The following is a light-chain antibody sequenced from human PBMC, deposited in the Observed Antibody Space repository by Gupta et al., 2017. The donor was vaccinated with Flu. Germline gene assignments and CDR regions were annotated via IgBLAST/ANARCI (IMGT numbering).Light chain of an antibody. V-gene: IGLV1-40*03. Sequence: SSNIGSHHDVHWYQQLPGRAPRPLIFDNSNRPSGVPDRFSGSKSGASASLAITGLQAEDEAYYYCHSFDSKVSGYVFGSGTEVTVL. CDR3: HSFDSKVSGYV. J-gene: IGLJ1*01. CDR2: DNS. CDR1: SSNIGSHHD.